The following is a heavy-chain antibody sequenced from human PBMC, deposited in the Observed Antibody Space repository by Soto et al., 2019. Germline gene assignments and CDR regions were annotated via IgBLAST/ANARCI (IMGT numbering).Heavy chain of an antibody. D-gene: IGHD3-16*02. V-gene: IGHV3-30*03. CDR3: VITFGGVIVIGAFDI. CDR2: ISYDGSNK. Sequence: QVQLVESGGGVVQPGRSLRLSCAASGFTFSSYGMHWVRQAPGKGLEWVAVISYDGSNKYYADSVKGLFTISRDNSKNTLYLQMNSLRAEDTAVYYCVITFGGVIVIGAFDIWGQGTMVTVSS. J-gene: IGHJ3*02. CDR1: GFTFSSYG.